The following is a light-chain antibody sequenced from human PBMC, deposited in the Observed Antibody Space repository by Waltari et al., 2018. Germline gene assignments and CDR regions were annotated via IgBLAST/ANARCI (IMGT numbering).Light chain of an antibody. Sequence: EIVLTQSPGTLSLSPGDRATLPCRASQSVSSSHLAWYQQKPGQAPRLLISGASSRATGIPDRFSGSGSGTDCTLTISRLEPEDFAVYYCQQYGSSPTFGQGTRLEIK. V-gene: IGKV3-20*01. CDR1: QSVSSSH. CDR2: GAS. J-gene: IGKJ5*01. CDR3: QQYGSSPT.